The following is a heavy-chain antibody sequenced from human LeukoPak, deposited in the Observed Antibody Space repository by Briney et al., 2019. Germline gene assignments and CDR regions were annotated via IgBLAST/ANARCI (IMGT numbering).Heavy chain of an antibody. Sequence: SETLSLTCTVSGGSISSYYWSWIRQPPGKGLEWIGHIYYSGSTNYNPSLKSRVTIAIDTSKNQFSLELSSVTTADTAVYYCARNYDSSGYTTFGYWGRGTLVTVSS. CDR3: ARNYDSSGYTTFGY. CDR2: IYYSGST. J-gene: IGHJ4*02. V-gene: IGHV4-59*01. D-gene: IGHD3-22*01. CDR1: GGSISSYY.